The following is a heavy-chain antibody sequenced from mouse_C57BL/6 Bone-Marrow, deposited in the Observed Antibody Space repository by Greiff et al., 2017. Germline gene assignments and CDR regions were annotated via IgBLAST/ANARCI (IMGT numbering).Heavy chain of an antibody. Sequence: EVQLQQSGPELVKPGASVKISCKASGYSFTDYNMNWVKQSNGKSLEWIGVINTNYGTTSYNQKFKGKATLTVDQSSSTAYMQRNSLTSEDSAVYYWSRGYDYDYARDYWGQGTSVTCSS. V-gene: IGHV1-39*01. CDR2: INTNYGTT. CDR1: GYSFTDYN. CDR3: SRGYDYDYARDY. D-gene: IGHD2-4*01. J-gene: IGHJ4*01.